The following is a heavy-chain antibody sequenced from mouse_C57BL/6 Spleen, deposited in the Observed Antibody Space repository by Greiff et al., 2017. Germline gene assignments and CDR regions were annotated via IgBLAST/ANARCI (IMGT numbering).Heavy chain of an antibody. D-gene: IGHD1-1*01. CDR3: ARSPYYYGSRSYAMDY. CDR1: GYSFTDYN. V-gene: IGHV1-39*01. J-gene: IGHJ4*01. Sequence: VQLKEPGPELVKPGASVKISCKASGYSFTDYNMNWVKQSNGQSLEWIGVINPNYGTTSYNQKVKGKATLTVDQSTSTAYMQLNSLTSEDSAVYDCARSPYYYGSRSYAMDYWGQGTSVTVSS. CDR2: INPNYGTT.